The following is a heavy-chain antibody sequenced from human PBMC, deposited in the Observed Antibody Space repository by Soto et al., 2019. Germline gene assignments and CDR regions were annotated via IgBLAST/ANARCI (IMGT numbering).Heavy chain of an antibody. CDR2: IWYDGGNK. CDR1: GFTFSSHA. J-gene: IGHJ5*02. D-gene: IGHD1-1*01. Sequence: QVQLVESGGGVVQPGRSLRLSCAASGFTFSSHAMHWVRQAPGKGLDWVAVIWYDGGNKYYADSVKGRFTISRDNSKNTLYLQMNSLRADDTAVYYWAREVKRFCDGGNCRNGLDPWGQGTLVTVSS. V-gene: IGHV3-33*01. CDR3: AREVKRFCDGGNCRNGLDP.